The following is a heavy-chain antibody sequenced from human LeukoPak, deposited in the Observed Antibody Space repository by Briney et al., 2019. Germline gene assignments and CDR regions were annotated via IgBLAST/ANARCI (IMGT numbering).Heavy chain of an antibody. D-gene: IGHD5-12*01. CDR2: ISGSGGST. CDR3: AKDLSLATIAYDY. Sequence: GGSLRLSCAASGFTFSSYAMSWVRQAPGKGLEWVSAISGSGGSTYYADSVKGRFTISRDNSKNTLYLQMSSLRAEDTAVYYCAKDLSLATIAYDYWGQGTLVTVSS. V-gene: IGHV3-23*01. J-gene: IGHJ4*02. CDR1: GFTFSSYA.